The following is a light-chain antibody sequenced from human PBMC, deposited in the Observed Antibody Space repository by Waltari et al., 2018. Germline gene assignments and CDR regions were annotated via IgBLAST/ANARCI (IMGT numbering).Light chain of an antibody. CDR2: KAS. CDR3: SIYMGSGIWV. J-gene: IGLJ3*02. V-gene: IGLV8-61*01. CDR1: SGSLSTTSY. Sequence: QTVVTQEPSLSVSPGGTVTLTCVLSSGSLSTTSYATWYQQTPGQAPRTLVYKASSRSSGVPDRFSGTIRGNKAALTITGAQPEDESDYYCSIYMGSGIWVFGGGTKLTVL.